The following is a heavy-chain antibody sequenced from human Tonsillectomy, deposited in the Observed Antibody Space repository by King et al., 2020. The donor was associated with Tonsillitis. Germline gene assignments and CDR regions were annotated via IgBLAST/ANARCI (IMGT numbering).Heavy chain of an antibody. CDR1: GFTFSSYA. Sequence: VQLVESGGGVVQPGRSLRLSCAASGFTFSSYAMHWVRQAPGKGLEWVAVISYDGSNKYYADSVKGRFTISRDNFKNTLYLQMNSLRPEDTAVYYCARDRGDTYYYDTGPDAFDIWGQGTMVTVSS. D-gene: IGHD3-22*01. V-gene: IGHV3-30*04. CDR3: ARDRGDTYYYDTGPDAFDI. J-gene: IGHJ3*02. CDR2: ISYDGSNK.